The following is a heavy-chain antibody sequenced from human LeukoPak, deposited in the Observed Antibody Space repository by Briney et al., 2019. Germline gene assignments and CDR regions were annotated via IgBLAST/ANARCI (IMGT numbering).Heavy chain of an antibody. CDR2: IYNSGST. CDR1: GGSISSYY. CDR3: ARGGADSVDY. J-gene: IGHJ4*02. Sequence: SETLSLTCTVSGGSISSYYWSWIRQPPGKGLEWTGYIYNSGSTNYNPSLKSRVTISVDTSKNQFSLKLSSVTAADTAVYYCARGGADSVDYWGQGTLVTVSS. D-gene: IGHD1-26*01. V-gene: IGHV4-59*01.